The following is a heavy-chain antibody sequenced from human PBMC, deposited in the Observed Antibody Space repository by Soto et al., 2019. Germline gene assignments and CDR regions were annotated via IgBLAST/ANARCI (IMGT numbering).Heavy chain of an antibody. D-gene: IGHD6-13*01. CDR2: IKQDGSEK. J-gene: IGHJ6*02. CDR3: ARDHRIAAAGAYYYYYYGMDV. Sequence: PGGSLRLSCAASGFTFSSYWMSWVRQAPGKGLEWVANIKQDGSEKYYVDSVKGRFTISRDNAKNSLYLQMNSLRAEDTAVYYCARDHRIAAAGAYYYYYYGMDVWGQGTTVTVSS. V-gene: IGHV3-7*01. CDR1: GFTFSSYW.